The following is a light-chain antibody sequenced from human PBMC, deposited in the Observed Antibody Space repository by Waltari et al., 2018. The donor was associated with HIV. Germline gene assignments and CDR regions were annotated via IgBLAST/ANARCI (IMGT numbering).Light chain of an antibody. CDR2: GTS. CDR1: QSVPSSH. V-gene: IGKV3-20*01. CDR3: QQYGSSGPLT. Sequence: EIVLTQSPGARSLSPGERATLSGRASQSVPSSHLAWYQQRPGQAPRLLIYGTSSRATGIPDRFSGSGSGTDFTLTISRLEPEDFAVYYCQQYGSSGPLTFGGGTKVEIK. J-gene: IGKJ4*01.